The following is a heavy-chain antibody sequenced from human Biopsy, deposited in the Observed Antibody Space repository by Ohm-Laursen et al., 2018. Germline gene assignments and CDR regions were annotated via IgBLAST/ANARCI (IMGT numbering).Heavy chain of an antibody. J-gene: IGHJ4*02. CDR1: GYSFTSYY. Sequence: ASVKVSCKASGYSFTSYYMHWVRQAPGQGLEWMGMINPSGSTTSYPQIFQGRVTMTRDTSKSTVYMELSSLRSADTAVHFCARNTGWYGDLYYFDYWGQGTLVTVSS. CDR3: ARNTGWYGDLYYFDY. D-gene: IGHD6-19*01. CDR2: INPSGSTT. V-gene: IGHV1-46*01.